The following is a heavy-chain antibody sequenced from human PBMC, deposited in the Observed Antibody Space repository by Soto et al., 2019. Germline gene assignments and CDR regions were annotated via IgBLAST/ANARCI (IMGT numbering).Heavy chain of an antibody. CDR1: GGSISSISYY. J-gene: IGHJ4*02. CDR3: ARVDIAVVPSTTFDY. Sequence: QLQLQESGPGLVKPSETLALTCTVSGGSISSISYYWGWIRQPPGKGLEWIGSIKYSGHTFYNPSLKSRVTMSVDTSKNQFSLRLSSVTAAETSVYYCARVDIAVVPSTTFDYWGQGTLVTDSS. CDR2: IKYSGHT. V-gene: IGHV4-39*01. D-gene: IGHD2-2*01.